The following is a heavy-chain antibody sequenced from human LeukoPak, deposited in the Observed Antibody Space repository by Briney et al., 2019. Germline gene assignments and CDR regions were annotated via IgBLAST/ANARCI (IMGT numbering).Heavy chain of an antibody. CDR2: IYPGDSDT. J-gene: IGHJ4*02. CDR3: ARRLRYGGNEMYYFDY. D-gene: IGHD4-23*01. V-gene: IGHV5-51*01. CDR1: GYSFTSYW. Sequence: GESLKISCKGSGYSFTSYWIGWVRQLPGKGLEWMGIIYPGDSDTRYSPSFQGQVTISADKSISTAYLQWSSLKASDTAMCYCARRLRYGGNEMYYFDYWGQGTLVTVSS.